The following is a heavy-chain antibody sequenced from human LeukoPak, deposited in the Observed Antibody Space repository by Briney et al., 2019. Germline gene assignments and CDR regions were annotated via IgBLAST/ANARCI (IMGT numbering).Heavy chain of an antibody. J-gene: IGHJ4*02. D-gene: IGHD3-22*01. V-gene: IGHV4-39*02. CDR1: GGSIRSSYYY. Sequence: SETLSLTCTVSGGSIRSSYYYWGWIRQPPGKGLEWIGSIYDSGSTYYNPSLKSRVTISVDTSKNQFSLKLNSVTAADTAVYYCARDFYDSSGYPEYWGQGTLVTVSS. CDR2: IYDSGST. CDR3: ARDFYDSSGYPEY.